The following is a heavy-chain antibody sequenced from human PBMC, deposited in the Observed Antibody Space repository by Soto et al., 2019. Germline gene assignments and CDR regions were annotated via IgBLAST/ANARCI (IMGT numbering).Heavy chain of an antibody. D-gene: IGHD3-9*01. Sequence: SETLSLTCTVSGGSIGTYYWSWIRRPPGKGLEWIGYIYYRGNTDYNPSLKSRVTISLDTPKNQFSLKLSSVTAADTAVYYCARHPGYYDILTGYTTYYFDYWGQGILVT. CDR2: IYYRGNT. J-gene: IGHJ4*02. CDR3: ARHPGYYDILTGYTTYYFDY. V-gene: IGHV4-59*08. CDR1: GGSIGTYY.